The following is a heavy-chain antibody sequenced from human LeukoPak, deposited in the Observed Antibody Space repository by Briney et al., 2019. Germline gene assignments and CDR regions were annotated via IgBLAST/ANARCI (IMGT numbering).Heavy chain of an antibody. CDR1: GYTFTGYY. CDR2: INPNSGGT. Sequence: ASVKVSCKASGYTFTGYYMHWVRQAPGQGLEWMGWINPNSGGTNYAQKFQGRVTMTRDTSISTAYMELSRLRPDDTAVYYCARDFEYYYDSSGYSEDYWGQGTLVTVSS. J-gene: IGHJ4*02. V-gene: IGHV1-2*02. CDR3: ARDFEYYYDSSGYSEDY. D-gene: IGHD3-22*01.